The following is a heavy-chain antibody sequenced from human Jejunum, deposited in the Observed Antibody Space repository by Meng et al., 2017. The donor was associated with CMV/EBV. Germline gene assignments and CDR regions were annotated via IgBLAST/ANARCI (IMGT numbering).Heavy chain of an antibody. Sequence: CTVSGAPITSGGYSWSWIRQPAGKGLEWIGRFHSSGSTNYNPSLVSRVTISIDASNNQFSLRLNSVTAADTAVYYCASGVDYSKVGFWGQGTLVTVSS. CDR2: FHSSGST. CDR1: GAPITSGGYS. D-gene: IGHD2-21*02. J-gene: IGHJ4*02. V-gene: IGHV4-61*02. CDR3: ASGVDYSKVGF.